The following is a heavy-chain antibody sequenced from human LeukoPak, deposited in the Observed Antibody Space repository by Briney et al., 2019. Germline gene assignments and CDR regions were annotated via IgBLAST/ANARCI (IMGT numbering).Heavy chain of an antibody. J-gene: IGHJ4*02. CDR3: ARDSDYYDSSGYYSYPNY. V-gene: IGHV3-53*01. Sequence: GGSLRLSCAASGFTVSSNYMNWVRQAPGKGLEWVSVIYSGGSTYYANSVKGRFTISRDNSKNTLYLQMNSLRADDTAVYYCARDSDYYDSSGYYSYPNYWGQGTLVTVSS. D-gene: IGHD3-22*01. CDR2: IYSGGST. CDR1: GFTVSSNY.